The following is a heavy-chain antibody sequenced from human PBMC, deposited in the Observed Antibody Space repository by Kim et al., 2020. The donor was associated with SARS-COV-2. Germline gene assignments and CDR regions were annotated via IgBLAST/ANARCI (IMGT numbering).Heavy chain of an antibody. CDR3: ARDATSPRRPIDY. CDR2: MYISGTT. J-gene: IGHJ4*02. CDR1: GASISSNY. V-gene: IGHV4-4*07. Sequence: SETLSLTCTVSGASISSNYWTWVRQPAGKGLEYIGRMYISGTTDYNPSLRGRATMSLDTSKNQFSLKLTSVTAADTAVYYCARDATSPRRPIDYWGQGT.